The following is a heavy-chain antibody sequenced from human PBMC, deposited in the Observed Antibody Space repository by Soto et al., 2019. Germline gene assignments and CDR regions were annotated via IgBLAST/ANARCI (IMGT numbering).Heavy chain of an antibody. D-gene: IGHD2-15*01. CDR1: GFTFSSYS. CDR3: ASVSSYCSGGSCYLDY. Sequence: EVQLVESGGGLVQPGGSLRLSCAASGFTFSSYSMNWVRQAPGKGLEWVSYISSSSSTIYYADSVKGRFTISRDNGKNSLYLQMNSLRAEDTAVYYCASVSSYCSGGSCYLDYWGQGTLVTVSS. J-gene: IGHJ4*02. CDR2: ISSSSSTI. V-gene: IGHV3-48*01.